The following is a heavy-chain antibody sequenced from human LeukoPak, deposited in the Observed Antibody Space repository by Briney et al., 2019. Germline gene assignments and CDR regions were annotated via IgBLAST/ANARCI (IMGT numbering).Heavy chain of an antibody. CDR2: GNHNGGT. Sequence: KASETLSLTCAVYGGSLNNYYWSWIRQSPGKGLEWLGEGNHNGGTKYNPSLKSRVAISADSSRNQFSLKLTSVTAADTAVYHCAKNGQSGFSFDPWGQGTLVTVSS. CDR1: GGSLNNYY. J-gene: IGHJ5*02. V-gene: IGHV4-34*01. D-gene: IGHD1-26*01. CDR3: AKNGQSGFSFDP.